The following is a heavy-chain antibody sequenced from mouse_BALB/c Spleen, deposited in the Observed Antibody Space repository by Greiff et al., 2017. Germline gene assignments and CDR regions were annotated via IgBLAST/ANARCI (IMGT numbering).Heavy chain of an antibody. V-gene: IGHV1-9*01. Sequence: VKLQESGAELMKPGASVKISCKATGYTFSSYWIEWVKQRPGHGLEWIGEILPGSGSTNYNEKFKGKATFTADTSSNTAYMQLSSLTSEDSAVYYCARDDYDVTMDYWGQGTSVTVSS. CDR2: ILPGSGST. D-gene: IGHD2-4*01. CDR1: GYTFSSYW. J-gene: IGHJ4*01. CDR3: ARDDYDVTMDY.